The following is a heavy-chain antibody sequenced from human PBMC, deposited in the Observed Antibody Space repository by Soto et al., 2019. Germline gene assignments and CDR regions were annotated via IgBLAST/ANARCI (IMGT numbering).Heavy chain of an antibody. V-gene: IGHV1-69*13. D-gene: IGHD2-15*01. CDR2: IIPIFGTA. CDR1: GGTFSSYA. CDR3: AIQYCSGGSCYSGGMDV. J-gene: IGHJ6*02. Sequence: SVKVSCKASGGTFSSYAISWVRQAPGQGLEWMGGIIPIFGTANYAQKFQGRVTITADESTSTAYMELSSLRPEDTAVYYCAIQYCSGGSCYSGGMDVWGQGTTVTVSS.